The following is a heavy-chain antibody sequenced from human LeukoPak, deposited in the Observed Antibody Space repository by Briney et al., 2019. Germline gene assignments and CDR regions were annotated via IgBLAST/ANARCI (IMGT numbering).Heavy chain of an antibody. CDR1: GFTFNRCW. CDR3: TSWGDTTAEYFQR. Sequence: QPGGSLRLSCVVSGFTFNRCWMNWVRQAPGKGLEWVAHINPDGRDTHYVDSVKGRFTISRDNAQNSMYLQMNSLRVEDTAVYYCTSWGDTTAEYFQRWGQGTLVTVSS. D-gene: IGHD2-21*02. CDR2: INPDGRDT. V-gene: IGHV3-7*01. J-gene: IGHJ1*01.